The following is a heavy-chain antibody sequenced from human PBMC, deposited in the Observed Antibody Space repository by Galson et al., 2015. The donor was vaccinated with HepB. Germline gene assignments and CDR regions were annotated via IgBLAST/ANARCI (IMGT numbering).Heavy chain of an antibody. D-gene: IGHD3-22*01. Sequence: CAISGDSVSSSTAAWNWIRQSPSRGLEWLGRTYYRSKWYNDYAVSVKSRITINPDTSKNPFSLQLSSVTPDDTAVYYCARDSFYDNTGYPVPRNFGVDVWGQGTTVTVSS. CDR2: TYYRSKWYN. J-gene: IGHJ6*02. V-gene: IGHV6-1*01. CDR3: ARDSFYDNTGYPVPRNFGVDV. CDR1: GDSVSSSTAA.